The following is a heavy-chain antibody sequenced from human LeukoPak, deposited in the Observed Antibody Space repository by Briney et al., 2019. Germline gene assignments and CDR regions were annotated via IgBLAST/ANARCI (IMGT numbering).Heavy chain of an antibody. Sequence: GGSLRLSCAASGFTLSSYAMSWVRQAPGKGLEWVSAISGSGGSTYYADSVKGRFTISRDNSKNTLYLQMNSLRAEDTAVYYCAKVSRRGAMIVVVIKGYFDYWGQGTLVTVSS. CDR1: GFTLSSYA. V-gene: IGHV3-23*01. CDR3: AKVSRRGAMIVVVIKGYFDY. CDR2: ISGSGGST. D-gene: IGHD3-22*01. J-gene: IGHJ4*02.